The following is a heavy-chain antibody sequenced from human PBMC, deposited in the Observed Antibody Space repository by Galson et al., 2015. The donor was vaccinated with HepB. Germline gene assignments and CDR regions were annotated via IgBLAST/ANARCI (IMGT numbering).Heavy chain of an antibody. Sequence: SLRLSCAVSGFTLSRHGMHWVRQAPGKGLERVAVISDDGNKTYYVDSVKGRFTISRDSSKNMVYLQINSLRPEDTAVYYCAKEDGITGTTVDYWGQGTLVTVSS. CDR2: ISDDGNKT. V-gene: IGHV3-30*18. J-gene: IGHJ4*02. D-gene: IGHD1-7*01. CDR3: AKEDGITGTTVDY. CDR1: GFTLSRHG.